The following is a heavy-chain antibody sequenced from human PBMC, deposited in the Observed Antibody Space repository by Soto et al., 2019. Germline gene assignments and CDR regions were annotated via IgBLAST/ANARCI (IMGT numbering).Heavy chain of an antibody. V-gene: IGHV3-48*01. Sequence: EVQLVESGGGLVQPGGSLRLSCAASGFTFSSYSMNWVRQAPGKGLEWVSYISSSSSTIYYADSVKGRFTISRDNAKNSLYLPMNRLRAEDTAVYYCAREKGYDFWSGYYTWYYFDYWGQGTLVTVSS. J-gene: IGHJ4*02. CDR2: ISSSSSTI. CDR1: GFTFSSYS. CDR3: AREKGYDFWSGYYTWYYFDY. D-gene: IGHD3-3*01.